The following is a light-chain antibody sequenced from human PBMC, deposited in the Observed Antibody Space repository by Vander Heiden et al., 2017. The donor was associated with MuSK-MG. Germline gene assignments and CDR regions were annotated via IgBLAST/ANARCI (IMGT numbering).Light chain of an antibody. CDR3: AAWDDSLNSWV. J-gene: IGLJ3*02. CDR1: NSNIGINN. CDR2: ANN. Sequence: QSVLTQPPSASGTPGQRVTISCSGSNSNIGINNVNWYHQLPGTAPKLLIYANNQRPSGVPDQFSGSRSGTSASLAISGLQSEDEADYYCAAWDDSLNSWVFGGGTKLTVL. V-gene: IGLV1-44*01.